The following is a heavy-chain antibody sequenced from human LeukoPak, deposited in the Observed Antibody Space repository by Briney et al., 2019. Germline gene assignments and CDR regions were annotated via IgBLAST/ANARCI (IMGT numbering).Heavy chain of an antibody. D-gene: IGHD3-3*01. Sequence: ASVKVSCTASGGTFSSYAISWVRQAPGQGLEWMGRIIPILGIANYAQKFQGRVTITADKSTSTAYMELSSLRSEDTAVYYCARDITIFGVVINGMDVWGQGTTVTVSS. V-gene: IGHV1-69*04. CDR2: IIPILGIA. CDR1: GGTFSSYA. CDR3: ARDITIFGVVINGMDV. J-gene: IGHJ6*02.